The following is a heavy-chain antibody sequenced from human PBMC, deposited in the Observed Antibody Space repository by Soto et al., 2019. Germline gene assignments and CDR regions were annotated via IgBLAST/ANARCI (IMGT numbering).Heavy chain of an antibody. D-gene: IGHD6-13*01. CDR1: GFTLNNYG. CDR2: ISPNGQGI. V-gene: IGHV3-23*01. J-gene: IGHJ4*02. CDR3: AKDRGYPWDYFHY. Sequence: EVQLLESGGGLVQPGGSLRLSCAASGFTLNNYGMSWVRQAPGKGLEWVSAISPNGQGIYYADSVKGRFIIAKDNSKNAVFLHMDGLTAVDTAVYYCAKDRGYPWDYFHYWGQGTLVTVSS.